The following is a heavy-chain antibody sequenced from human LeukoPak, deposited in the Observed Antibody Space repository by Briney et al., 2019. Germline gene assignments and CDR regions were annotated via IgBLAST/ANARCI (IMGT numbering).Heavy chain of an antibody. V-gene: IGHV1-69*04. J-gene: IGHJ5*02. CDR3: AREGKDVGVVSWFDP. CDR2: IIPIFGIA. CDR1: GGTFSSYA. Sequence: SVRVSCKASGGTFSSYAISWVRQAPGQGLEWMGRIIPIFGIANYAQKFQGRVTITADKSTSTAYMELSSLRSEDTAVYYCAREGKDVGVVSWFDPWGQGTLVTVSS. D-gene: IGHD3-3*01.